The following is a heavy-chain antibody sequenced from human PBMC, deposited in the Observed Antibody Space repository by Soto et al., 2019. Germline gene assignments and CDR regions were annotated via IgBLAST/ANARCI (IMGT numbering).Heavy chain of an antibody. Sequence: QVQLVQSGAEVKKPGASVKVSCKASGFTFSAYYIYWVRQAPGQGLEWIGWINPNSGGTNNEQKFQGRVTMTRETSTSTVYMELSALISDETAVYFCARSLLDEYSSSWRSAYYGMDVWGQGTTVTVSS. V-gene: IGHV1-2*02. D-gene: IGHD2-2*01. CDR3: ARSLLDEYSSSWRSAYYGMDV. CDR2: INPNSGGT. J-gene: IGHJ6*02. CDR1: GFTFSAYY.